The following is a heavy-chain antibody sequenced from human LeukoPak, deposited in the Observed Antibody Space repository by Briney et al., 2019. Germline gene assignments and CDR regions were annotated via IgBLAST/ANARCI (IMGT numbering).Heavy chain of an antibody. CDR2: INPNSGGT. D-gene: IGHD6-19*01. J-gene: IGHJ4*02. CDR1: GYTFTGYY. CDR3: ARGPYGSGWFRYYFEY. V-gene: IGHV1-2*02. Sequence: ASVKVSCKASGYTFTGYYMHWVRQAPGQGLEWMGWINPNSGGTNYAQKFQGRVTMTRDTSISTAYMELSRLRSDDTAVYYCARGPYGSGWFRYYFEYWGQGTLVTVSS.